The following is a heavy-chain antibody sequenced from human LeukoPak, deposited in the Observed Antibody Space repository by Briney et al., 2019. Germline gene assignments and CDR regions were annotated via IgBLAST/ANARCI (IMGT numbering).Heavy chain of an antibody. J-gene: IGHJ4*02. Sequence: GGSLRLSCAASGFTFSSNAMSWVRQAPGKGLEWVSGINYSGGSTYYADSVKGRFTISRDNSKNTLYLQMTNLRAEDTAVYYCSRLIAARTPYYFDYWGQGTLVTVSS. V-gene: IGHV3-23*01. CDR3: SRLIAARTPYYFDY. CDR2: INYSGGST. D-gene: IGHD6-6*01. CDR1: GFTFSSNA.